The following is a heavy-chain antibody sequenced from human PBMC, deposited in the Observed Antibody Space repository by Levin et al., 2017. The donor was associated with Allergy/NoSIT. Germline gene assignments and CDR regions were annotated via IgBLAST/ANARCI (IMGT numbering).Heavy chain of an antibody. CDR2: IFHSGST. J-gene: IGHJ6*03. V-gene: IGHV4-4*02. Sequence: LSQTLSLTCAVSGGSISSSNWWSWVRQPPGKGLEWIGEIFHSGSTNCNPSLKSRVTMSVDKSKNQFSLKLSSVTAADTAVYYCAREGFWSGYSKQSYYNYMDVWGRGTTVTVSS. CDR3: AREGFWSGYSKQSYYNYMDV. CDR1: GGSISSSNW. D-gene: IGHD3-3*01.